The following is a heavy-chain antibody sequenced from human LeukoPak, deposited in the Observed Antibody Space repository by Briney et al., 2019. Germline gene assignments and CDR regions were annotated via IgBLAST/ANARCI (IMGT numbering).Heavy chain of an antibody. CDR2: IKQDGSEK. D-gene: IGHD3-9*01. CDR1: GFTFSSYW. J-gene: IGHJ5*02. V-gene: IGHV3-7*01. Sequence: GGSLRLSCAASGFTFSSYWMSWVRQAPGKGLEWVANIKQDGSEKYYVDSVKGRFTISRDNAKNSLYLQMNSLRAEDTAVYYCARFLLRYFDWFDSNWFDPWGQGTLVTVSS. CDR3: ARFLLRYFDWFDSNWFDP.